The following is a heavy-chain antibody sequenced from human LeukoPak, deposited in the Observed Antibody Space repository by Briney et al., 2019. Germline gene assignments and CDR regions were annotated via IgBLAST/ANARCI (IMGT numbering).Heavy chain of an antibody. CDR1: GYTLTSYY. V-gene: IGHV1-46*01. Sequence: ASVEVSCKASGYTLTSYYIHWVRQAPGQGLEWMGIIDPSGVTTNYAQNFQGRVTMTRDTSTSTVYMELSSLRSEDTAVYYCARGPPTAQYFQHWGQGTLVTVSS. CDR3: ARGPPTAQYFQH. CDR2: IDPSGVTT. D-gene: IGHD1-1*01. J-gene: IGHJ1*01.